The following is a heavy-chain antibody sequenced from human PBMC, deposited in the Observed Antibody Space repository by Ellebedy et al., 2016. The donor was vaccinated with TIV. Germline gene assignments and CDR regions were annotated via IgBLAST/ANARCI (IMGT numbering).Heavy chain of an antibody. D-gene: IGHD6-13*01. CDR2: MNPNSGNT. CDR3: ARVNTIAAAGTG. Sequence: AASVKVSCKASGYTFTSYDINWVRQATGQGLEWMGWMNPNSGNTGYAQKFQGRVTITADKSTSTAYMELSSLSSEDTAVYYWARVNTIAAAGTGWGQGTLVTVSS. CDR1: GYTFTSYD. J-gene: IGHJ4*02. V-gene: IGHV1-8*03.